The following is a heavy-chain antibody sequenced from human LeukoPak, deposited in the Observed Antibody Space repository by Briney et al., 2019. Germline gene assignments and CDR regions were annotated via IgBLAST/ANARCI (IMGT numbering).Heavy chain of an antibody. D-gene: IGHD3-9*01. V-gene: IGHV1-8*02. CDR1: GGTFSSYA. CDR2: INPNSGNT. J-gene: IGHJ4*02. CDR3: ARTHDILTGYGFVVDYFDY. Sequence: ASVKVSCKASGGTFSSYAISWVRQAPGQGLEWMGWINPNSGNTGYAQKFQGRVTMTRNTSISTAYMELSSLRSEDTAVYYCARTHDILTGYGFVVDYFDYWGQGTLVTVSS.